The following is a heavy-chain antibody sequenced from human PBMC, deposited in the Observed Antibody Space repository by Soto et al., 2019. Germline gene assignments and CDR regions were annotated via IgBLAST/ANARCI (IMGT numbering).Heavy chain of an antibody. V-gene: IGHV3-53*01. D-gene: IGHD3-10*01. CDR1: GFTVSSNY. Sequence: GGSLRLSCAASGFTVSSNYMNWVRQAPGKGLEWVSIIYSDGTTSYADSVKGRFTISRDNFKNTLHLQMNSLRVEDSAVYYCARGSRDSYPGSRIFDFWGRGTLVTV. J-gene: IGHJ4*02. CDR2: IYSDGTT. CDR3: ARGSRDSYPGSRIFDF.